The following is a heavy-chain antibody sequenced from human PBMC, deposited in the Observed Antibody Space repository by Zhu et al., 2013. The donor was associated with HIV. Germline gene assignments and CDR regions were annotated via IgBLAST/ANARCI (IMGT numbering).Heavy chain of an antibody. CDR2: IIPIFGTA. Sequence: QVQLVQSGAEVKKPGSSVKVSCKASGGTFSSYAISWVRQAPGQGLEWMGGIIPIFGTANYAQKFQGRVTITADESTSTAYMELSSLRSEDTAVYYCARVEVVPAAISDSYNWFDPWGQGTLVTVSS. V-gene: IGHV1-69*01. J-gene: IGHJ5*02. CDR1: GGTFSSYA. CDR3: ARVEVVPAAISDSYNWFDP. D-gene: IGHD2-2*01.